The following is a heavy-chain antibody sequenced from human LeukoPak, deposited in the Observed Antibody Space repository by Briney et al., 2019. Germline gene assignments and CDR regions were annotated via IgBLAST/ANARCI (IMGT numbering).Heavy chain of an antibody. D-gene: IGHD3-10*01. CDR2: ISSTSTTI. CDR3: AKADDSITMIPGDY. V-gene: IGHV3-48*01. CDR1: EFTFSIYS. J-gene: IGHJ4*02. Sequence: GGSLRLSCAASEFTFSIYSMYWVRQAPGKGLEWVSYISSTSTTIYYADSVKGRFTISRDNSKNTLYLQMNSLRAEDTAVYYCAKADDSITMIPGDYWGQGTLVTVSS.